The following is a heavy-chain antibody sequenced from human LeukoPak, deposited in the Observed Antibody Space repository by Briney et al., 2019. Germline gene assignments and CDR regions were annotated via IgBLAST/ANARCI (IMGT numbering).Heavy chain of an antibody. V-gene: IGHV4-39*07. CDR1: GGSISSSSYY. CDR2: IYYSGST. J-gene: IGHJ4*02. Sequence: KPSETLSLTCTVSGGSISSSSYYWGWIRQPPGKGLEWIGSIYYSGSTYHNPSLKSRVTISVDTSKNQFSLKLSSVTAADTAVYYCARDGLWFGELRAIDYWGQGTLVTVSS. D-gene: IGHD3-10*01. CDR3: ARDGLWFGELRAIDY.